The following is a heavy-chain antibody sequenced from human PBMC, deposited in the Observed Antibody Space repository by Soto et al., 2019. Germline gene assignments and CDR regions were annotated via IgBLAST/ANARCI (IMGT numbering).Heavy chain of an antibody. CDR2: ISAYNGNT. Sequence: QVQLVQSGAEVKKPGASVKVSCKASGYTFTTYGISWVRQAPGQGREGMGWISAYNGNTKYAQKLQGRVTMNTDTATSTAYMEVRSLRSDDTAVYYCARDLAVGLVDYWGQGTLVTVSS. V-gene: IGHV1-18*01. D-gene: IGHD6-19*01. J-gene: IGHJ4*02. CDR3: ARDLAVGLVDY. CDR1: GYTFTTYG.